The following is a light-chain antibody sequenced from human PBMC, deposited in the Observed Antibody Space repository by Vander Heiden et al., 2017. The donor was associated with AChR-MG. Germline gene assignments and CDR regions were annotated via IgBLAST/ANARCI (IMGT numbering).Light chain of an antibody. Sequence: SYELTQPLSVSVALGQTARITWGGNNIGSKNVHWYQQGPGQAPVLVIFRDNNRPSGIPERFSGSNSGNTATLTISRAQAGDEGDYYCQVWDSSTVVFGGGTNLTVL. CDR3: QVWDSSTVV. J-gene: IGLJ3*02. CDR1: NIGSKN. CDR2: RDN. V-gene: IGLV3-9*01.